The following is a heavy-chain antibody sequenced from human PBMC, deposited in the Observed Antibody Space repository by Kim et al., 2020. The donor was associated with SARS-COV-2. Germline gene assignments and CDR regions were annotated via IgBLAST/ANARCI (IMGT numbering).Heavy chain of an antibody. CDR2: IWYDGSNK. J-gene: IGHJ4*02. Sequence: GGSLRLSCAASGFTFSSYGMHWVRQAPGKGLEWVAVIWYDGSNKYYADSVKGRFTISRDNSKNTLYLQMNSLRAEDTAVYYCARDPGYYDMLTGYYSTHDYWGQGALVTVSP. CDR1: GFTFSSYG. CDR3: ARDPGYYDMLTGYYSTHDY. D-gene: IGHD3-9*01. V-gene: IGHV3-33*01.